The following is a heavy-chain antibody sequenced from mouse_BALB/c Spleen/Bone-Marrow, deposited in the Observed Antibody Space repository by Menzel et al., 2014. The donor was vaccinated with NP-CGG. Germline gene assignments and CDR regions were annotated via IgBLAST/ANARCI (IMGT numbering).Heavy chain of an antibody. V-gene: IGHV1-9*01. CDR3: ARGGGRGGYWYFDV. D-gene: IGHD3-3*01. CDR2: ILPGSGST. CDR1: GYTFSSYW. J-gene: IGHJ1*01. Sequence: QVQLQQSGAELMKPGASVKISCKATGYTFSSYWIEWVKQRPGHGLEWIGEILPGSGSTNYNEKFKGKATFTADTSSNTPYMQLSRQTSDASALYDCARGGGRGGYWYFDVWGAGTTVTVSS.